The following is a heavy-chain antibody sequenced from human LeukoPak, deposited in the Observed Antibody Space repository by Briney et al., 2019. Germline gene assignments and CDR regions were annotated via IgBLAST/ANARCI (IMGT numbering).Heavy chain of an antibody. Sequence: PGGSLRLSCAASGFTFHDTAMHWFRQPPGKDLGWVSGIYWKSGIIGYADSVKGRFTISRDNAKSSLYLQMNRLRAEDTALYYCVKDRSRGPRNVANILDYWGQGALVTVSS. D-gene: IGHD3-10*01. CDR1: GFTFHDTA. CDR2: IYWKSGII. J-gene: IGHJ4*02. V-gene: IGHV3-9*01. CDR3: VKDRSRGPRNVANILDY.